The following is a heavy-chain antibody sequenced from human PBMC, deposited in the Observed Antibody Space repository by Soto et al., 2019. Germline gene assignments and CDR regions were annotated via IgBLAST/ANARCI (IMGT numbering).Heavy chain of an antibody. CDR1: AFNFRDYW. CDR2: INEDGSEK. V-gene: IGHV3-7*01. J-gene: IGHJ6*01. D-gene: IGHD2-2*02. CDR3: AKDGVCTSRTCYKYYYYDGMDV. Sequence: GGSLRLSCAASAFNFRDYWMSWVRQAPGKGLEWVAKINEDGSEKYYVDSVKGRFTISRDNSKNTLYLQMNSLRDEDTAVYYCAKDGVCTSRTCYKYYYYDGMDVGGQETTGTVSS.